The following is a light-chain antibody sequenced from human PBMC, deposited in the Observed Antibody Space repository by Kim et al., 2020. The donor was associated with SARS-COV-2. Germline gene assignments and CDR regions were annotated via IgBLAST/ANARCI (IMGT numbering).Light chain of an antibody. Sequence: VSPGESVTPSCRASQDIRNSLVWYQQKPGQAPRLLIYRTSTRATGTPARFSGSGSGTEFTLTISSLQSEDFAIYYCQQYNNGPITFGQGTRLEIK. V-gene: IGKV3-15*01. CDR1: QDIRNS. J-gene: IGKJ5*01. CDR2: RTS. CDR3: QQYNNGPIT.